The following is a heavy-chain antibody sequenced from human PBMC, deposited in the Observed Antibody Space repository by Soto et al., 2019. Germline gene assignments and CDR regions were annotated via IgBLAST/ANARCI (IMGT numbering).Heavy chain of an antibody. J-gene: IGHJ4*02. D-gene: IGHD1-26*01. CDR3: ARDSGSYFDY. Sequence: PSETLSLTCTVSGGSISSYYWSWIRQPPGKGLEWIGYIYYSGSTNYNPSLKSRVTISVDTSKNQFSLKLSSVTAADTAVYYCARDSGSYFDYWGQGTLVTVSS. V-gene: IGHV4-59*01. CDR1: GGSISSYY. CDR2: IYYSGST.